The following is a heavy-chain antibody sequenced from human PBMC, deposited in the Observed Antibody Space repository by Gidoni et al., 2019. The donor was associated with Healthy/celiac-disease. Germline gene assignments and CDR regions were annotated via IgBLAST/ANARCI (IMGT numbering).Heavy chain of an antibody. D-gene: IGHD2-15*01. V-gene: IGHV4-31*03. CDR3: ARVPVGCSGGSCYSSPLSSFDP. J-gene: IGHJ5*02. CDR2: IYYSGST. CDR1: GGSISSGGYY. Sequence: QVQLQESGPGLVKPSQTLSLTCPVSGGSISSGGYYWSWIRQHPGKGLEWIGYIYYSGSTYYNQSRKSRVTISVDTSKNQFALKLSSVTAADTAVYYCARVPVGCSGGSCYSSPLSSFDPWGQGTLVTVSS.